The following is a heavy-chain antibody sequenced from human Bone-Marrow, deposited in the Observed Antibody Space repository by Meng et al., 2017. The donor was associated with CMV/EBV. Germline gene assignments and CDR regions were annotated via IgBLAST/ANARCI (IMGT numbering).Heavy chain of an antibody. D-gene: IGHD3-3*02. CDR1: GFTFSEAL. CDR2: IKSKADGGTT. V-gene: IGHV3-15*01. J-gene: IGHJ4*02. CDR3: TTWLPINIGPYFDY. Sequence: GESLKISCAASGFTFSEALMSWGRQAPGKGLVWVGRIKSKADGGTTDYAAPVKGRFTISRDDSKSTMILQMNSLKTEDTAVYYCTTWLPINIGPYFDYWGEGGLVTVAS.